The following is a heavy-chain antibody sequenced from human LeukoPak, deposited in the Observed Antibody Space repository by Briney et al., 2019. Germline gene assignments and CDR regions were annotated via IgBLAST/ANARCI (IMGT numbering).Heavy chain of an antibody. Sequence: WASVKVSCKASGYTFTSYDINWVRQATGQGLEWMGWMNPNSGNTGYAQKFQGRVTMTRNTSISTAYMELSSLRSEDTAVYYCARVLYYYGSGSYFSPFDPWGQGTLVTVPS. D-gene: IGHD3-10*01. CDR2: MNPNSGNT. CDR3: ARVLYYYGSGSYFSPFDP. J-gene: IGHJ5*02. CDR1: GYTFTSYD. V-gene: IGHV1-8*01.